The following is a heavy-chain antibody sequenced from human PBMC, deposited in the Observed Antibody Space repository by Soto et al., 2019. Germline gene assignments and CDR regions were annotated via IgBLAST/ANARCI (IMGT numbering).Heavy chain of an antibody. J-gene: IGHJ4*02. CDR2: IYPGDSDS. CDR1: GYTFTIYW. Sequence: PGESLKISCHGSGYTFTIYWIAWVRQMPGKGLEWMGIIYPGDSDSSYSPSFQGQVTISADKSINTAYLHWSSLKASDTAIYYCXKHEGYCSTTTCSNFDYWGQGTQVTVSS. V-gene: IGHV5-51*01. CDR3: XKHEGYCSTTTCSNFDY. D-gene: IGHD2-2*01.